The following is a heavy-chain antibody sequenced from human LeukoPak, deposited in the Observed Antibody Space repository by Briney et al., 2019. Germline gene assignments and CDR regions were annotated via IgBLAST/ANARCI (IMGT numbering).Heavy chain of an antibody. CDR3: TRGQPEEQWLVVGNWFDP. J-gene: IGHJ5*02. CDR1: GGSISSYH. Sequence: SETLSLTCTVSGGSISSYHWSWLREPPGKGLDGIGYIYYSWSPKYNPSLKSRVTISLDTSKHQFSLKLRSVTAADTVVYYCTRGQPEEQWLVVGNWFDPWGQGTLVTVSS. V-gene: IGHV4-59*01. D-gene: IGHD6-19*01. CDR2: IYYSWSP.